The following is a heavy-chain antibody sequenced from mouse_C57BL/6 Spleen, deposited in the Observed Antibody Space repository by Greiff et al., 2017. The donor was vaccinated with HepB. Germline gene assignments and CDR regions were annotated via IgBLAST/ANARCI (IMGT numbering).Heavy chain of an antibody. J-gene: IGHJ2*01. D-gene: IGHD1-1*01. V-gene: IGHV1-50*01. Sequence: VQLQQPGAELVKPGASVKLSCKASGYTFTSYWMQWVKQRPGQGLEWIGEIDPSDSYTNYNQKFKGKATLTVDTSSSTAYMQLSSLTSEDSAVYYCARKGTTVVGGDYWGQGTTLTVSS. CDR1: GYTFTSYW. CDR2: IDPSDSYT. CDR3: ARKGTTVVGGDY.